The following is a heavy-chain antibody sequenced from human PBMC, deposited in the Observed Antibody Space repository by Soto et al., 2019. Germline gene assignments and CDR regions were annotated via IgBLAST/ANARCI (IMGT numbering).Heavy chain of an antibody. J-gene: IGHJ6*02. CDR1: GFNVSSNY. D-gene: IGHD1-26*01. CDR2: IYSGGST. V-gene: IGHV3-53*01. Sequence: GGSLRLSCASSGFNVSSNYMSWVRQAPGKGLEWVSVIYSGGSTYYADSVKGRFTISRDNSKNTLYLQMNSLRAEDTAMYYCAKVVGATTGYYYGLDVWGQGTTVTVSS. CDR3: AKVVGATTGYYYGLDV.